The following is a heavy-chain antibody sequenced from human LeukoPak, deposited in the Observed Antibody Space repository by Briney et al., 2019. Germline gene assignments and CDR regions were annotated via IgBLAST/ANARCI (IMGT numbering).Heavy chain of an antibody. V-gene: IGHV4-31*03. D-gene: IGHD1-26*01. CDR3: ARGGNKWELDNWFDP. J-gene: IGHJ5*02. CDR2: MYYSGST. Sequence: PSQTLSLTCTVSGGSISSGAYYWSWIRQHPGKGLEWIGYMYYSGSTYYNPSLKSRVNISVDTSKKQLSLKLSSVTAADTAVYYCARGGNKWELDNWFDPWGQGTLVTVSS. CDR1: GGSISSGAYY.